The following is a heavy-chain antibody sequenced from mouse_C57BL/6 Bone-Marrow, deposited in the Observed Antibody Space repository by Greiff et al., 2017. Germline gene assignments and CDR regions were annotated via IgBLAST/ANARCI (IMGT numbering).Heavy chain of an antibody. CDR1: GFSLTSYA. CDR3: ARNTAYYSNDALLDY. V-gene: IGHV2-9-1*01. J-gene: IGHJ4*01. D-gene: IGHD2-5*01. Sequence: VQLQQSGPGLVAPSQSLSITCTVSGFSLTSYAISWVRQPPGKGLEWLGVIWTGGGTNYNSALKSRMSISKDNYTSKVFLKMNSLQTYDTAGYYWARNTAYYSNDALLDYWGQGTSVTVSS. CDR2: IWTGGGT.